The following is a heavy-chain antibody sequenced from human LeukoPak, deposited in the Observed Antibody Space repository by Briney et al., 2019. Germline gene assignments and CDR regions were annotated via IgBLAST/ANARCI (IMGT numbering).Heavy chain of an antibody. J-gene: IGHJ5*02. D-gene: IGHD2-8*01. CDR2: ISSKGERT. CDR3: VKDGEGYCTNGVCNWFDP. Sequence: GGSLRLSCSASGFTFSHYAMHWVRQAPGSGLEYVAGISSKGERTSYADSVKGRFTISRENSENLVYLQMSSLRAEDTAVYYCVKDGEGYCTNGVCNWFDPWGQGTLVTVSS. V-gene: IGHV3-64D*06. CDR1: GFTFSHYA.